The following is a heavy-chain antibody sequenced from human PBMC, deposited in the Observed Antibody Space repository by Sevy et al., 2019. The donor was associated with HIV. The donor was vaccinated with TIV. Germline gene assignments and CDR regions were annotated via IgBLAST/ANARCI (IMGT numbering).Heavy chain of an antibody. J-gene: IGHJ4*02. D-gene: IGHD6-19*01. CDR3: ARVRYNSALYYFDY. V-gene: IGHV3-11*06. Sequence: GGSLRLSCAASGFIFSDYYMSWIRQAPGKGLEWLSYISSRSSYTNYADSVKGRFTISRDNAKNSLYLQMNSRRVEDTAVYYCARVRYNSALYYFDYWGQGTLVTVSS. CDR1: GFIFSDYY. CDR2: ISSRSSYT.